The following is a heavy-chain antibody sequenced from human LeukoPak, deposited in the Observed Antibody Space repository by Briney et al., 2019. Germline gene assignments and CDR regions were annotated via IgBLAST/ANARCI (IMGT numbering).Heavy chain of an antibody. Sequence: GGSLRLSCAASGFTFSSYGMHWVRQAPGKGLEWVAVISYDGSNKYYADSVKGRFTISRDNSKNTLYLQMNSLRAEDTAVYYCAKSRPIGYYGSGSYSPFDYWGQGTLVTVSS. J-gene: IGHJ4*02. D-gene: IGHD3-10*01. CDR3: AKSRPIGYYGSGSYSPFDY. CDR2: ISYDGSNK. V-gene: IGHV3-30*18. CDR1: GFTFSSYG.